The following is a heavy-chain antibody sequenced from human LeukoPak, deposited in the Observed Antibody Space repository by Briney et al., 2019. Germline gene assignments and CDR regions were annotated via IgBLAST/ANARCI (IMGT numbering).Heavy chain of an antibody. V-gene: IGHV3-30*18. D-gene: IGHD4-17*01. J-gene: IGHJ4*02. Sequence: GGSLRLSCAASGFTFSSYGMHWVRQAPGKGLEWVAVISYDGSNKYYADSVKGRFTISRDNSKNTLYLQMNSLRGEDTAVYYCAKLGTTSVTTGYWGQGTLVTVSS. CDR2: ISYDGSNK. CDR3: AKLGTTSVTTGY. CDR1: GFTFSSYG.